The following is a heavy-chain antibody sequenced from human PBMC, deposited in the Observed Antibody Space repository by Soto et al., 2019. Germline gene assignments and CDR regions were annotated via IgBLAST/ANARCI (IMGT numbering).Heavy chain of an antibody. CDR3: ARRPIDYGDYVPGFDP. J-gene: IGHJ5*02. D-gene: IGHD4-17*01. Sequence: GASVKVSCKASGGTFSSYAISWVRQAPGQGLEWMGGIIPIFGTANYAQKFQGRVTITADESTSTAYMELSSLRSEDTAVYYCARRPIDYGDYVPGFDPWGQGTLVTVSS. V-gene: IGHV1-69*13. CDR1: GGTFSSYA. CDR2: IIPIFGTA.